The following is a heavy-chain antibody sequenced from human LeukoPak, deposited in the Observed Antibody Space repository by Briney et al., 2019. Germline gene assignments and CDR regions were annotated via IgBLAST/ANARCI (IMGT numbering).Heavy chain of an antibody. V-gene: IGHV3-48*01. CDR2: ISSSSSNI. D-gene: IGHD1-26*01. J-gene: IGHJ4*02. CDR3: AREGDSGSFLEY. CDR1: GFTFSTYS. Sequence: GGSLRLSCAASGFTFSTYSMNWVRQAPGKGLEWLSCISSSSSNIYYAASVRGRFTISGDNAKNSLNLQMNSLRAEDTSVYYCAREGDSGSFLEYWGQGTLVTVSS.